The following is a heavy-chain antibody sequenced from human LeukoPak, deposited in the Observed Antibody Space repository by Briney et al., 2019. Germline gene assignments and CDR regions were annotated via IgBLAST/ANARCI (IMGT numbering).Heavy chain of an antibody. CDR1: GGTVSRYP. D-gene: IGHD4-23*01. V-gene: IGHV1-69*05. CDR3: ARDNSVEDTAWWFDP. Sequence: GASVKVSCKASGGTVSRYPISWVRQAPGQGLEWMGGIIPIFGTANYAQKFQGRVTMTRDMSTSTDYMELSSLRSEDTAVYYCARDNSVEDTAWWFDPWGQGTLVTVSS. J-gene: IGHJ5*02. CDR2: IIPIFGTA.